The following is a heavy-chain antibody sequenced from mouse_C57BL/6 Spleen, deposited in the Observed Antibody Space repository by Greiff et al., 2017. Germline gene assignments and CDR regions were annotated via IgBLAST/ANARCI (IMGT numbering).Heavy chain of an antibody. CDR2: IYPRSGNT. CDR3: ARRGGSSYEDYAMGC. J-gene: IGHJ4*01. CDR1: GYTFTSYG. D-gene: IGHD1-1*01. Sequence: VQLKESGAELARPGASVKLSCKASGYTFTSYGISWVKQRTGQGLEWIGEIYPRSGNTYYNEKFKGKATLTADKSSSTAYMELRSLTSEDSAVYFCARRGGSSYEDYAMGCWGQGASVTVAS. V-gene: IGHV1-81*01.